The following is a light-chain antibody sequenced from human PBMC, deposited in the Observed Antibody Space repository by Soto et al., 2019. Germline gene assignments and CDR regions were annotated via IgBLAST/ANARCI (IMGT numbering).Light chain of an antibody. CDR3: QQRYSTFLA. CDR2: AAS. Sequence: DIQMTQSPSSLSASVGDRVTITCRPSQSISSYLNWYQQKPGKAPKLLIYAASSLQSGVPSRFSGSESWTDFPLTSSSRQPEDVATYYCQQRYSTFLALGGGTKVEIK. J-gene: IGKJ4*02. V-gene: IGKV1-39*01. CDR1: QSISSY.